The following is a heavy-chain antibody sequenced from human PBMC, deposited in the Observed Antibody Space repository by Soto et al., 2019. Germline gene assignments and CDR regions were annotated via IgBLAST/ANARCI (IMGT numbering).Heavy chain of an antibody. V-gene: IGHV3-48*01. CDR2: ISSSSSTI. CDR1: GFTFSSYS. J-gene: IGHJ6*03. CDR3: ARDVLLWREDYYYMDV. D-gene: IGHD3-10*01. Sequence: GGSLRLSCAASGFTFSSYSMNWVRQAPGKGLEWVSYISSSSSTIYYADSVKGRFTISRDNAKNSLYLQMNSLRAEDTAVYYCARDVLLWREDYYYMDVWGKGTTVTVSS.